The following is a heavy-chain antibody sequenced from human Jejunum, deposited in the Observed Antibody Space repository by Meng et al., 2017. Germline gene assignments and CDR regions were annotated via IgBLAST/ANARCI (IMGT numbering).Heavy chain of an antibody. CDR3: ARDNWGSIDY. J-gene: IGHJ4*02. CDR2: NFDNGRT. V-gene: IGHV4-61*01. D-gene: IGHD7-27*01. Sequence: HVTLHEAGPGLVRPSESLSLTCTVSGGFASSGSYYWTWVRQSPGKGLELIVYNFDNGRTNYNPSLKSRVTMSVDTSRNQFSLKLSSVTAADTAVYYCARDNWGSIDYWGQGVLVTVSS. CDR1: GGFASSGSYY.